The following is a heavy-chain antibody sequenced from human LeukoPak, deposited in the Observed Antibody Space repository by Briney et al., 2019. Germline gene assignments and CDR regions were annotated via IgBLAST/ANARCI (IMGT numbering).Heavy chain of an antibody. J-gene: IGHJ4*02. V-gene: IGHV4-38-2*02. CDR3: ARQDSSGYYFPLDY. CDR2: IYTSGST. Sequence: PSETLSLTCTVSGYSISSGYYWGWIRQPPGKGLEWIGYIYTSGSTNYNPSLKSRVTISVDTSKNQFSLKLSSVTAADTAVYYCARQDSSGYYFPLDYWGQGTLVTVSS. CDR1: GYSISSGYY. D-gene: IGHD3-22*01.